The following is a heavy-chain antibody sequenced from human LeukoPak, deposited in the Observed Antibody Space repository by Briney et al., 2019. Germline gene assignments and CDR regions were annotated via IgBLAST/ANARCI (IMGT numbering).Heavy chain of an antibody. Sequence: PGGSLRLSCAASGFTFNSYWMTWVRQAPGKGLEWVANIKQDGSEKLYVDSVMGRFAISRDNAKNSLYLQMNSLRAEDTALYYCAKDMGYSYGSPDFDYWGQGTLVTVSS. CDR2: IKQDGSEK. CDR3: AKDMGYSYGSPDFDY. V-gene: IGHV3-7*03. D-gene: IGHD5-18*01. CDR1: GFTFNSYW. J-gene: IGHJ4*02.